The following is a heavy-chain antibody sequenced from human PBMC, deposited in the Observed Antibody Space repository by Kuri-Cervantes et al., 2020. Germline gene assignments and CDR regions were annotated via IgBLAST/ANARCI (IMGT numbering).Heavy chain of an antibody. CDR3: ARGPTAIGSSGYFDY. CDR1: DGSINSVSYY. J-gene: IGHJ4*02. D-gene: IGHD3-22*01. V-gene: IGHV4-39*01. Sequence: GSLRLSCTVSDGSINSVSYYWGWIRQSPGKGLEWIGSVYFSGNTYSHSSLKSRVTILIDTSKNQFSLKLSSVTAADTAVYYCARGPTAIGSSGYFDYWGQGTLVTVSS. CDR2: VYFSGNT.